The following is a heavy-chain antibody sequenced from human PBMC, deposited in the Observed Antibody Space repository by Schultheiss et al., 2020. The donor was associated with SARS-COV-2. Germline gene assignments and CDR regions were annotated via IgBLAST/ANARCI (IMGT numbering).Heavy chain of an antibody. CDR3: ARDYLA. CDR2: IYSGGST. D-gene: IGHD3-16*02. Sequence: GGSLRLSCAASGFTFSSYGMHWVRQAPGKGLEWVSVIYSGGSTYYADSVKGRFTISRDNSKNTLYLQMNSLRAEDTAVYYCARDYLAGGQGTLVTVSS. J-gene: IGHJ4*02. V-gene: IGHV3-NL1*01. CDR1: GFTFSSYG.